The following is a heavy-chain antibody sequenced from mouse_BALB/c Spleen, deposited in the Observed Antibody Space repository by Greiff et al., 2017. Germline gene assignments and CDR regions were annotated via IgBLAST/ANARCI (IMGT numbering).Heavy chain of an antibody. CDR2: ISSGSSTI. CDR3: ARDSLRGFAY. V-gene: IGHV5-17*02. J-gene: IGHJ3*01. D-gene: IGHD1-2*01. CDR1: VFTFSSFG. Sequence: EVQGVESGGGLVQPGGSRKLSCAASVFTFSSFGMHWVRQAPEKGLEWVAYISSGSSTIYYADTVKGRFTISRDNPKNTLFLQMTSLRSEDTAMYYCARDSLRGFAYWGQGTLVTVSA.